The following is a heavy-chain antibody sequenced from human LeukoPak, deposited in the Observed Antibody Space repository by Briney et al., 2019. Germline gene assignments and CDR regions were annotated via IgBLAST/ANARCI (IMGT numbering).Heavy chain of an antibody. J-gene: IGHJ4*02. CDR3: ASWGWELPLPSGEFDY. V-gene: IGHV3-30-3*01. Sequence: GRSLRLSCAASGFTFSSYAMHWVRQAPGKGLEWVAVISYDGSNKYYADSVKGRFTISRDNSKNTLYLQMNSLRAEDTAVYYCASWGWELPLPSGEFDYWGQGTLVTVSS. CDR1: GFTFSSYA. D-gene: IGHD1-26*01. CDR2: ISYDGSNK.